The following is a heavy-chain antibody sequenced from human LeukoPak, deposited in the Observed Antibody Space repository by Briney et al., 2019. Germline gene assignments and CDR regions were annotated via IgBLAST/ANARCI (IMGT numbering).Heavy chain of an antibody. CDR1: GYTFTSYG. V-gene: IGHV1-18*01. CDR3: ARGLTHRRNYDNSGYQIVSAF. CDR2: IIAYNGNT. J-gene: IGHJ4*02. Sequence: VASVKVSCKASGYTFTSYGISWVRQAPGQGLEWMGWIIAYNGNTNYAQKLQGRVTMTTDTSTSTAYMELRSLRSDDTAVYYCARGLTHRRNYDNSGYQIVSAFWGQGTLVTVSS. D-gene: IGHD3-22*01.